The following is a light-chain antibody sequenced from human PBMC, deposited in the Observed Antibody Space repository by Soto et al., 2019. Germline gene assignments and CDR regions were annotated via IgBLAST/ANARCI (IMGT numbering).Light chain of an antibody. CDR2: GAS. V-gene: IGKV3-20*01. J-gene: IGKJ1*01. CDR3: QQYGSSPRT. CDR1: QRVSSSY. Sequence: EIVLTQSPSTLSLSPGERATLSFRASQRVSSSYLAWYQQKPGQAPRLLIYGASSRATGIPDRFSGSGSGTVFTLTISRLETEDFAVYYCQQYGSSPRTFGQGTKVEIK.